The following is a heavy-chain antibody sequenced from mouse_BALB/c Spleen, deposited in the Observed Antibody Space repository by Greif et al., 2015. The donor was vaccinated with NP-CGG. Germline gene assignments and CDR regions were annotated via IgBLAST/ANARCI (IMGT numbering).Heavy chain of an antibody. J-gene: IGHJ2*01. CDR1: GYTFTSYW. CDR3: TSLYYGAAFHYLDY. CDR2: IYPGSGST. D-gene: IGHD2-13*01. Sequence: LQQSGSELVRPGASVKLSCKASGYTFTSYWMHWVKQRHGQGLEWIGNIYPGSGSTNYDEKFKSKGTLTVDTSSSTASIHLSCLTLEESAVYYCTSLYYGAAFHYLDYWGQGATLTVSS. V-gene: IGHV1S22*01.